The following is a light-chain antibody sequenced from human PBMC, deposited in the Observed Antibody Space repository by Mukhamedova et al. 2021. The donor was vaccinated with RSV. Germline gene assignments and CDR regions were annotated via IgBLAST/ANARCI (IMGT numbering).Light chain of an antibody. CDR2: GAS. J-gene: IGKJ3*01. V-gene: IGKV3-11*01. CDR1: QSVNTY. CDR3: QQRSN. Sequence: GERATLSCRATQSVNTYLAWYQHKPGQAPRLLIYGASNRATGVPARLSGSGSGTDFTLTISSLEPEDLAVYYCQQRSNFGPGTRV.